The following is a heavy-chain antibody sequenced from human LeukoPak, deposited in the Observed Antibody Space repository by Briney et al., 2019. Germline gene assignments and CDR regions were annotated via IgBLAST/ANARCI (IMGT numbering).Heavy chain of an antibody. V-gene: IGHV4-39*01. J-gene: IGHJ4*02. CDR1: GGSINSNSHH. CDR2: IYYSGTT. Sequence: SETLSLTCSVSGGSINSNSHHWDWIRQAPGKGLEWIGNIYYSGTTSHNPSLKSRVTISVDTSKNQFSLRLSSVTAADTAVYYCARRGDILTDYAFDYWGQGTLVTVSS. D-gene: IGHD3-9*01. CDR3: ARRGDILTDYAFDY.